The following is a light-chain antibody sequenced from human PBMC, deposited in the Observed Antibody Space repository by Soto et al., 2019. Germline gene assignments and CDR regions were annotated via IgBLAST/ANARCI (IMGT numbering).Light chain of an antibody. CDR1: QSVSSNY. CDR2: AAS. Sequence: EIVLTQSPGTLSLSPGERATLSCRASQSVSSNYLAWYQHKPGQAPRLLIYAASDRPTGIPDRFSGSGSGTDLTLTISRLEPEDFAVYYCQQYGSSPTFGQGTRLEIK. V-gene: IGKV3-20*01. CDR3: QQYGSSPT. J-gene: IGKJ5*01.